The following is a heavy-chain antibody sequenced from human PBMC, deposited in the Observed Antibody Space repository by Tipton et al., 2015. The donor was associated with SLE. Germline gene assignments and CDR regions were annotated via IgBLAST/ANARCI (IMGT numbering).Heavy chain of an antibody. CDR1: GDSISSSY. D-gene: IGHD2-21*02. CDR2: IYHGGST. J-gene: IGHJ6*02. Sequence: TLSLTCSVSGDSISSSYWIWIRQPPGKGLEWLGYIYHGGSTNYNPSLKSRVTMSVDTSKNQVSLKLTSVTAADTAVYYCARGKVTWRGAIIGVDVWGQGTTVTVSS. V-gene: IGHV4-59*08. CDR3: ARGKVTWRGAIIGVDV.